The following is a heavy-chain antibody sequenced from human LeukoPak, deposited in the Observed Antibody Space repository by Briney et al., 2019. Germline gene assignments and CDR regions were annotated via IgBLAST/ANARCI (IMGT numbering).Heavy chain of an antibody. D-gene: IGHD4-11*01. Sequence: GGSLRLSCAASQFTFSHYGMHWVRQAPGRGLQWVAVIWSDASDKYYSDSVKGRFTISRDNSKNTLYLEMNNLRAEDTAVYYCAKDAERGFDYSNSLNYWSQGTLVTVSS. J-gene: IGHJ4*02. CDR1: QFTFSHYG. CDR2: IWSDASDK. CDR3: AKDAERGFDYSNSLNY. V-gene: IGHV3-33*06.